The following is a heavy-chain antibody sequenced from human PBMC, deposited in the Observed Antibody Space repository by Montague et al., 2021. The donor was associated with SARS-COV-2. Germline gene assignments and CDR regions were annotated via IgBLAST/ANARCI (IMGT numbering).Heavy chain of an antibody. CDR3: ARLGDGVVPSPILGVGPYYSYYYMDV. CDR2: IHHGGST. J-gene: IGHJ6*03. Sequence: SGTLSLTCAVHGGSFSTYSWNWIRQPPGKGLEWIGEIHHGGSTNYNPSLKSRVTISADTSKNQFSLKLTSVAAADTAAYYCARLGDGVVPSPILGVGPYYSYYYMDVWGKGTTVTVSS. V-gene: IGHV4-34*01. CDR1: GGSFSTYS. D-gene: IGHD3-10*01.